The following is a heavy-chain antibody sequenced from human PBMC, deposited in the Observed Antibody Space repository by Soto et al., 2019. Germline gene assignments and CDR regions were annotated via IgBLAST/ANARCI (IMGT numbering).Heavy chain of an antibody. V-gene: IGHV3-23*01. CDR2: ISGSGGST. CDR1: GFTFSSYA. CDR3: ASYITMVRGVTFWSYFDY. Sequence: PGGSLRLSCAASGFTFSSYAVSWVRQAPGKGLEWVSAISGSGGSTYYADSVKGRFTISRDNAKNSLYLQMNSLRAEDTAVYYCASYITMVRGVTFWSYFDYWGQGTLVTVSS. J-gene: IGHJ4*02. D-gene: IGHD3-10*01.